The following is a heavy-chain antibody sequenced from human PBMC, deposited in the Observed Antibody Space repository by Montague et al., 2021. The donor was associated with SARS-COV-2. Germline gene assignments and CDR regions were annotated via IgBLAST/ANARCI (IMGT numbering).Heavy chain of an antibody. CDR3: AKSSLLWFGRPFDF. CDR1: GFTFSDYY. Sequence: SLRLSCAASGFTFSDYYMSWIRQAPGKGLEWVSYISNSGSYTNYADSVKGRLTISRDNAKNSLYLQMNSLRAEDTAVYYCAKSSLLWFGRPFDFWGQGTLVTVSS. J-gene: IGHJ4*02. CDR2: ISNSGSYT. D-gene: IGHD3-10*01. V-gene: IGHV3-11*03.